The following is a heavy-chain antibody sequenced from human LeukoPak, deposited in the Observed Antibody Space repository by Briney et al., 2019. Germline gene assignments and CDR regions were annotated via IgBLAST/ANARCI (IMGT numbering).Heavy chain of an antibody. CDR2: ISGSGGST. Sequence: GGSLRLSCAASGFTFSSYAISWVRQAPGKGLEWVSAISGSGGSTYYADSVKGRFTIPRDNSKNTLYLQMNSLRAEDTAVYYCAKGNYYDSSGYYRYYFDYWGQGTLVTVSS. J-gene: IGHJ4*02. CDR3: AKGNYYDSSGYYRYYFDY. V-gene: IGHV3-23*01. D-gene: IGHD3-22*01. CDR1: GFTFSSYA.